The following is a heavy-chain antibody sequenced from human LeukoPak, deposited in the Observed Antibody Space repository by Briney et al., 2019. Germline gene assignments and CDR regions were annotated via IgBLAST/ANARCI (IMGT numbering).Heavy chain of an antibody. CDR3: ARDRYGSGKGPFDSYYYMGV. Sequence: SETLSLTCTVSGGSVTSGHYYWSWVRQPAGKGLEWIGHIYTSGTTNYNPSLKSRVTMSVDTSKKQFSLKLSSVTAADTAVYYCARDRYGSGKGPFDSYYYMGVWGKGTTVTVSS. V-gene: IGHV4-61*09. CDR2: IYTSGTT. D-gene: IGHD3-10*01. J-gene: IGHJ6*03. CDR1: GGSVTSGHYY.